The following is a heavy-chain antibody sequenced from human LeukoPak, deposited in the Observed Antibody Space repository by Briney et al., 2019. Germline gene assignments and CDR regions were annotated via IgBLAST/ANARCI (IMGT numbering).Heavy chain of an antibody. CDR1: GFTFSDYY. D-gene: IGHD6-19*01. V-gene: IGHV3-11*06. CDR2: ISSSDTYT. CDR3: ARGPYSSGSSADY. J-gene: IGHJ4*02. Sequence: GGSLRLSCAASGFTFSDYYMSWIRQAPGKGLEWVSYISSSDTYTNYADSVKGRFTISRDNAKNSLYLQMNRLRAEDTAVYYCARGPYSSGSSADYWGQGTLVTVSS.